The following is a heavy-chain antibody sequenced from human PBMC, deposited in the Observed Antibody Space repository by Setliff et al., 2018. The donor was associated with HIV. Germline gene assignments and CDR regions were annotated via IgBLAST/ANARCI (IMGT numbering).Heavy chain of an antibody. Sequence: GESLKISCKASGYNFANYWIGWVRQRPGKGLEWMGIIYPGDSDTKYSPSFQGQVSISADKSTSTVFLQWISLKASDTATYYCARQPSGFLNPKDSFDFWGQGTRVTVS. J-gene: IGHJ3*01. CDR2: IYPGDSDT. V-gene: IGHV5-51*01. CDR3: ARQPSGFLNPKDSFDF. CDR1: GYNFANYW.